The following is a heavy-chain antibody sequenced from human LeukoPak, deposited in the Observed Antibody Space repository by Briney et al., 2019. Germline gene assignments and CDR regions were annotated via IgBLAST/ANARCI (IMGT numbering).Heavy chain of an antibody. CDR3: ARDRSGYSEFDY. CDR1: GGSISSGGYY. CDR2: IYYSGNT. Sequence: SQTLSLTCTVSGGSISSGGYYWSWIRQHPGKGLEWIGYIYYSGNTYYNPSLKSRLTISVDTSKNQFSLKLSSLTAADTAVFYCARDRSGYSEFDYWGQGTLVTVSS. D-gene: IGHD3-22*01. V-gene: IGHV4-31*03. J-gene: IGHJ4*02.